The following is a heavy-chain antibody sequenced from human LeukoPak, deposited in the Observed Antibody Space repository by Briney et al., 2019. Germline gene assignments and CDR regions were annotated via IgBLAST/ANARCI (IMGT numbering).Heavy chain of an antibody. Sequence: PSETLSLTCTVSGDSISIYYWSWIRQPPGKGLEWIGEINHSGSTNYNPSLKSRVTISVDTSKNQFSLKLSSVTAADTAVYYCARRRGYSYGTLDYWGQGTLVTVSS. J-gene: IGHJ4*02. CDR1: GDSISIYY. V-gene: IGHV4-34*01. CDR3: ARRRGYSYGTLDY. D-gene: IGHD5-18*01. CDR2: INHSGST.